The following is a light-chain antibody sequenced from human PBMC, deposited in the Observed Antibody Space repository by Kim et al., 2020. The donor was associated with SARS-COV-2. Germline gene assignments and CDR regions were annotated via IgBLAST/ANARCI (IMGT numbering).Light chain of an antibody. V-gene: IGLV3-19*01. CDR2: GQH. CDR1: RLRRSS. Sequence: LGQTVRISCQGDRLRRSSACLYPQKPRPAPLLVFSGQHLRPSGIPDRFSGSISGNPASLTIAGAQADDEADYYCNSRDCRCNHWVFGGAPHLTVL. CDR3: NSRDCRCNHWV. J-gene: IGLJ3*02.